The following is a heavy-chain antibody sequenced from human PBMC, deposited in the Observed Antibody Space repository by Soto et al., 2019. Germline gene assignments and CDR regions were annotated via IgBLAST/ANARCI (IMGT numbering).Heavy chain of an antibody. CDR2: ITNDGGDT. CDR1: GLTFNNYA. J-gene: IGHJ4*02. V-gene: IGHV3-23*01. Sequence: GGALRLACAASGLTFNNYAMTGVRQAPGEGLEWVAVITNDGGDTLHADSVKGRFTIFRDNSKNTLFLQMISLRPEDTAIYYCAKASGKSYPESRVFDFWGQGTRVTVSS. CDR3: AKASGKSYPESRVFDF. D-gene: IGHD1-26*01.